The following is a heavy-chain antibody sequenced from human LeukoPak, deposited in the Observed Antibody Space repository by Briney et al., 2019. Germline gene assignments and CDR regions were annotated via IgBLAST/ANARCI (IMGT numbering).Heavy chain of an antibody. CDR2: INGDGGRT. CDR3: AKDIKGTNYYYYGMGA. V-gene: IGHV3-23*01. CDR1: GFTFSNSA. D-gene: IGHD1-14*01. J-gene: IGHJ6*02. Sequence: PGGSLRLSCAASGFTFSNSAMTWVRQAPGEGLDWVSAINGDGGRTYHADSVKGRFTISRDNSKNTLYLQMNSLRVEDTAVYYCAKDIKGTNYYYYGMGAWGQGTTVTVSS.